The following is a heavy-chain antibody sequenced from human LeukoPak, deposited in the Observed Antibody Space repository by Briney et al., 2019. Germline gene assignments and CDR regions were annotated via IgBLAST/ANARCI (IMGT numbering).Heavy chain of an antibody. CDR3: ARVKATTVTTLLGY. D-gene: IGHD4-17*01. Sequence: ASVKVSCKASGYTFTGYYMHWVRQAPGQGLEWVGWINPNSGGTNCAQKFQGRVTMTRDTSISTAYMELSRLRSDDTAVYYCARVKATTVTTLLGYWGQGTLVTVSS. V-gene: IGHV1-2*02. J-gene: IGHJ4*02. CDR2: INPNSGGT. CDR1: GYTFTGYY.